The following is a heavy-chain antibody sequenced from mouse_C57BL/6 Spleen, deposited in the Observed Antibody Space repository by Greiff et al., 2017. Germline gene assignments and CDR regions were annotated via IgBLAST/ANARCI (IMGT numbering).Heavy chain of an antibody. CDR1: GYTFTSYW. Sequence: VQLQQPGAELVMPGASVKLSCKASGYTFTSYWMHWVKQRPGQGLEWIGEIDPSDSYTNYNQKFKGKSTLTVDKSSSTAYMQLSSLTSEDSAVXYCARGALYFDYWGQGTTLTVSS. V-gene: IGHV1-69*01. CDR3: ARGALYFDY. CDR2: IDPSDSYT. J-gene: IGHJ2*01.